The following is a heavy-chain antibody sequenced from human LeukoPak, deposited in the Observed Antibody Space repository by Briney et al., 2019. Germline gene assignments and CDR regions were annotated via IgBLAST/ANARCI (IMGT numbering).Heavy chain of an antibody. Sequence: LRLSCAASGFTFSSYEMNWVRQAPGKGLEWIGEINHSGSTNYNPSLKSRVTISVDTSKNQFSLKLSSVTAADTAVYYCARGAGIPAAISDYWGQGTLVTVSS. CDR2: INHSGST. V-gene: IGHV4-34*01. CDR3: ARGAGIPAAISDY. D-gene: IGHD2-2*01. CDR1: GFTFSSYE. J-gene: IGHJ4*02.